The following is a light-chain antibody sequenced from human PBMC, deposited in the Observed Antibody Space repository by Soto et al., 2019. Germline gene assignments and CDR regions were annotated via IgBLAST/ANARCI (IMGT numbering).Light chain of an antibody. CDR2: GAS. CDR1: QSVSSSY. V-gene: IGKV3-20*01. Sequence: EIVLTQSPGTLSLSPGERATLSCRASQSVSSSYLAWYQQKPGQAPRLLIYGASSRAIGIADRFSGSGSGTDFTLTISRLEPEDFAVYYCQRYGSSPLTFGGGTKVEIK. J-gene: IGKJ4*01. CDR3: QRYGSSPLT.